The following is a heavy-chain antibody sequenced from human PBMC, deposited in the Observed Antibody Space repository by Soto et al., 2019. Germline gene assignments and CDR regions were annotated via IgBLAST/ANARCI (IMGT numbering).Heavy chain of an antibody. CDR2: ISPYTGNT. D-gene: IGHD3-10*01. Sequence: QIQLVQSGAEVKKPGASVKVSCKASGYIFLSYGLTWVRQAPGQGLEWMGWISPYTGNTKYAEKFQGIVTMTTDTSTYTAYMELRGLRSDDTDVYYCVRDLDGSGSYYTDYWGRGTLVTVSS. V-gene: IGHV1-18*04. CDR3: VRDLDGSGSYYTDY. J-gene: IGHJ4*02. CDR1: GYIFLSYG.